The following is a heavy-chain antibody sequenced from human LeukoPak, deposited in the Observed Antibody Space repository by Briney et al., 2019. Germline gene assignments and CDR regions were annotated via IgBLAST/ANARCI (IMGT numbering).Heavy chain of an antibody. Sequence: GGSLRLSCAASGFTFSSYSMNWVRQAPGKGLEWVSSISSSSSYIYYADSVKGRFTNSRDNAKNSLYLQMNSLRAEDTAVYYCARETLFIAAAGDYWGQGTLVTVSS. V-gene: IGHV3-21*01. J-gene: IGHJ4*02. CDR2: ISSSSSYI. CDR1: GFTFSSYS. D-gene: IGHD6-13*01. CDR3: ARETLFIAAAGDY.